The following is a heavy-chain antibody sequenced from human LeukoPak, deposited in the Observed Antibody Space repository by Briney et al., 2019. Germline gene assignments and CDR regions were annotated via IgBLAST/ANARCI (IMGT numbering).Heavy chain of an antibody. CDR3: AKESGKFDY. J-gene: IGHJ4*02. CDR2: ISCDGVST. Sequence: SGGSLRLSCVASGLPIADFAMHWVRQAPGKGLEWVSLISCDGVSTFYADSVKGRFIISRDNSKNSLYLEMNSLRTEDAAMYYCAKESGKFDYWGQGTLVAVSS. V-gene: IGHV3-43*02. CDR1: GLPIADFA.